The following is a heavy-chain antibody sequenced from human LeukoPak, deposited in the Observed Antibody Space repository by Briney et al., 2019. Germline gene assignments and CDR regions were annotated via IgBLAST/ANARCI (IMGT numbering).Heavy chain of an antibody. CDR3: AGGQYDSGGYHYGIRAFYFDY. Sequence: PSETLSLTCGVFGESFSGDFWTWIRQAPGKGLEWIGEINHSGRTNYNPSLTSRVTISVDTSMNQFSLKMRSVTAADTAVYYCAGGQYDSGGYHYGIRAFYFDYWGQGTLVTVSS. J-gene: IGHJ4*02. CDR1: GESFSGDF. CDR2: INHSGRT. D-gene: IGHD3-22*01. V-gene: IGHV4-34*01.